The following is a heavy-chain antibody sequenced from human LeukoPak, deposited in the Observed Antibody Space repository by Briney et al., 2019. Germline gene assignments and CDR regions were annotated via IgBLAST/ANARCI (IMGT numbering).Heavy chain of an antibody. Sequence: SETLSLTCAVSGGSISSGTYSWTWMRQPPGKGLEWVGYIYNSGSTFNNPSLNSRVTISVDTSKNQFSLKLSSVTAADTAMYYCAREGGNCSGGSCYSGAFDIWGQGTLVTVSS. CDR3: AREGGNCSGGSCYSGAFDI. V-gene: IGHV4-30-4*07. D-gene: IGHD2-15*01. J-gene: IGHJ3*02. CDR2: IYNSGST. CDR1: GGSISSGTYS.